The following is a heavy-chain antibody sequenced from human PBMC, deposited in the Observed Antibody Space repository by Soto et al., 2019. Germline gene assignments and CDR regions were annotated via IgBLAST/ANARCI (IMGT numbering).Heavy chain of an antibody. CDR2: ISNSGGIT. CDR1: GFTFSDSY. CDR3: VRGHTLLTE. D-gene: IGHD3-9*01. V-gene: IGHV3-11*01. Sequence: QVQLVESGGGLVKPGGSLKLSCAASGFTFSDSYMTWVRQAPGKGLEWVSFISNSGGITSYADSVQGRFTNSRDNGKNSLDLQLNSMSTGDTVVYYCVRGHTLLTEWGQGTLVTVSS. J-gene: IGHJ4*02.